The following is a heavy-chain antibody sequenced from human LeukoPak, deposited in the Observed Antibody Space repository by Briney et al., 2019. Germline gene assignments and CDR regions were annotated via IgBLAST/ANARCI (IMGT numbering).Heavy chain of an antibody. CDR3: ARDLGYCSGGSCYQTTYFDY. D-gene: IGHD2-15*01. Sequence: ASVKVSCKASGYTFTSYYMHWVRQAPGQGLEWMGIINPSGGSTSYAQKFQGRVTMTRDTSTSTVYMELSSLRSEDTAVYYCARDLGYCSGGSCYQTTYFDYWGQGTLVTVCS. CDR2: INPSGGST. V-gene: IGHV1-46*01. J-gene: IGHJ4*02. CDR1: GYTFTSYY.